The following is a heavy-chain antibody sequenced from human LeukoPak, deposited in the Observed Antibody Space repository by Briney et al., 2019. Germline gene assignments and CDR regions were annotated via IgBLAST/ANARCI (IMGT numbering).Heavy chain of an antibody. D-gene: IGHD2-2*01. CDR1: GYTFTDYY. V-gene: IGHV1-2*02. Sequence: ASVKVSCKASGYTFTDYYIHWVRQAPGQGLEWMGWINPNSGGTNYAQRFQGRVTVTRDTSISTAYKELSRLRSDDTAVYYCARVGRSVVVPAATGAYFDYWGQGTLVTVSS. CDR2: INPNSGGT. J-gene: IGHJ4*02. CDR3: ARVGRSVVVPAATGAYFDY.